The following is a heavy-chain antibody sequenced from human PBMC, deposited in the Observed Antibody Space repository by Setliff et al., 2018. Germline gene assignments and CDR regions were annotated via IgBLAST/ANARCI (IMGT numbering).Heavy chain of an antibody. CDR2: IQKRGSTTT. V-gene: IGHV4-59*01. J-gene: IGHJ4*02. CDR1: GDSMSSYY. CDR3: ARDQFSSGWYGPPESYFDC. Sequence: SETLSLTCNVSGDSMSSYYWSWIRQAPGKGLEWLGYIQKRGSTTTKYNPSLGSRISMSLDTSKNRFSLQLSSVSDGDTAVYYCARDQFSSGWYGPPESYFDCWGQGILVTVSS. D-gene: IGHD6-19*01.